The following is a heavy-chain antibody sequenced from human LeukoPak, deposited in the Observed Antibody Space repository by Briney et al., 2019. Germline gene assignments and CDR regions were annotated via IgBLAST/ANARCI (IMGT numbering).Heavy chain of an antibody. CDR3: AKQGGSGDYFNEDPFDY. CDR1: GGSIRFSTYY. D-gene: IGHD3-10*01. J-gene: IGHJ4*02. V-gene: IGHV4-39*01. Sequence: SETLSLTCTVSGGSIRFSTYYWVWLRQPPGKGLVWIESISNSGTTYYNSSLKSRVIVFIDTSKNQFSLKLSSVTTADTAVYYCAKQGGSGDYFNEDPFDYWGQGTLVTVSS. CDR2: ISNSGTT.